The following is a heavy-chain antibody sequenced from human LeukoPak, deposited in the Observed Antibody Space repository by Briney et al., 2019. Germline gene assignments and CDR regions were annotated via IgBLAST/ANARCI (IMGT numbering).Heavy chain of an antibody. D-gene: IGHD5-18*01. CDR2: IYWDDDK. CDR3: AHSGYSYGFDY. Sequence: SGPTLVKPTQTLTLTCTFSGFSLSPSGVGVGWIRQPPGKALGWLALIYWDDDKRYSPSLQSRLTITEDTSKNQVVLTMTNMDPVDTATYYCAHSGYSYGFDYWGQGTLVTVSS. CDR1: GFSLSPSGVG. V-gene: IGHV2-5*02. J-gene: IGHJ4*02.